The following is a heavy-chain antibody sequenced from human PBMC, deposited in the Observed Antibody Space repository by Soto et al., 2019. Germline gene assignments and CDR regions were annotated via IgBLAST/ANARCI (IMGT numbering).Heavy chain of an antibody. CDR3: ARQLLYCSSTSCYTGVFEY. V-gene: IGHV4-30-4*01. D-gene: IGHD2-2*02. CDR1: WGSSVNVGYC. J-gene: IGHJ4*02. Sequence: SQMMCLRWSVAWGSSVNVGYCWSCIRKTPGKGLEWIGYIYYSGSTNYNPSLKSRVTISVDTSKNQFSLKLSSVTAADTAVYYCARQLLYCSSTSCYTGVFEYWGQGTLVTVSP. CDR2: IYYSGST.